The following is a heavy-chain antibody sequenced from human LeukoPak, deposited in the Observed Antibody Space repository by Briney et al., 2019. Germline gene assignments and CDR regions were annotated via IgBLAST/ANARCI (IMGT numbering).Heavy chain of an antibody. D-gene: IGHD6-13*01. J-gene: IGHJ6*03. CDR1: GFTVSSNY. Sequence: GGPLRLSCAASGFTVSSNYMSWVRQAPGKGLEWVSVIYSGGSTYYADSVKGRFTISRDNSKNTLYLQMNSLRAEDTAVYYCARDRSSSWDYYYYYMDVWGKGTTVTVSS. CDR3: ARDRSSSWDYYYYYMDV. V-gene: IGHV3-53*01. CDR2: IYSGGST.